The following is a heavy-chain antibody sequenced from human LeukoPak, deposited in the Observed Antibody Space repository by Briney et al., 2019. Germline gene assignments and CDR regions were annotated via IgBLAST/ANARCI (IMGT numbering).Heavy chain of an antibody. CDR2: ISESGSNT. V-gene: IGHV3-23*01. Sequence: GGSLRLSCAASGFTFSIHAMSWVRQAPGKGLEWVSGISESGSNTYYADSVKGRFTISRDNSMNTLYLQMNSLRAEDTAVYYCARGGCSTTSCYHFDSWGQRTLVTVSS. CDR1: GFTFSIHA. CDR3: ARGGCSTTSCYHFDS. J-gene: IGHJ4*02. D-gene: IGHD2-2*01.